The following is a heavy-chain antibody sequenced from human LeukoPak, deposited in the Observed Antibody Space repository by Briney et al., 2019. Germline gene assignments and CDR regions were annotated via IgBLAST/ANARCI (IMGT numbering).Heavy chain of an antibody. V-gene: IGHV3-30*04. CDR2: ISYDGSNK. J-gene: IGHJ4*02. D-gene: IGHD3-10*01. CDR3: ARESILYGSGSYYFDY. CDR1: GFTFSSYA. Sequence: GRSLRLSCAASGFTFSSYAMHWVRQAPGKGLEWVEVISYDGSNKYYADSVKGRFTISRDNSKNTLYLQMNSLRAEDTAVYYCARESILYGSGSYYFDYWGQGTLVTVSS.